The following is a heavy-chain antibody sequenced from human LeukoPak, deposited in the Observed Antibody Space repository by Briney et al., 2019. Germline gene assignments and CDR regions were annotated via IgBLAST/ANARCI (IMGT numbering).Heavy chain of an antibody. V-gene: IGHV4-39*07. CDR2: IYYSGST. J-gene: IGHJ5*02. CDR3: ARVTLAARTLNWFDP. D-gene: IGHD6-6*01. CDR1: GGSISSYY. Sequence: PSETLSLTCTVSGGSISSYYWSWIRQPPGKGLEWIGSIYYSGSTYYNPSLKSRVTISVDTSKNQFSLKLSSVTAADTAVYYCARVTLAARTLNWFDPWGQGTLVTVSS.